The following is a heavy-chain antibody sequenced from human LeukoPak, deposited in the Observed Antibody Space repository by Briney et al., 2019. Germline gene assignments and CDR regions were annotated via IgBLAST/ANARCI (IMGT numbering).Heavy chain of an antibody. CDR1: GGSISSYY. CDR3: AREVGIRSYFDY. CDR2: IYYSGST. D-gene: IGHD2-21*01. V-gene: IGHV4-59*01. Sequence: PSETLSLTCTFSGGSISSYYWSWIRQPPGKGLEWIGYIYYSGSTNYSPSLKSRVTISVDTSKNQFSLKLSSVTAADTAVYYCAREVGIRSYFDYWGQGTLVTVSS. J-gene: IGHJ4*02.